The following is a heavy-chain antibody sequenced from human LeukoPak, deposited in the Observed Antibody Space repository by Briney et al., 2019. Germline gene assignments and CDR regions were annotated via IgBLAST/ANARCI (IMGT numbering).Heavy chain of an antibody. V-gene: IGHV3-33*01. D-gene: IGHD4-11*01. CDR2: IWYDGSNK. J-gene: IGHJ4*02. CDR3: ARSGGLQKFDY. Sequence: GRSLRLSCAASGFTFRSYGMHWVRQAPGKGLEWVAVIWYDGSNKYYADSVKGRFIISRDASKNTLYLQMNSLRAEDTAVYYCARSGGLQKFDYWGQGTLVTVSS. CDR1: GFTFRSYG.